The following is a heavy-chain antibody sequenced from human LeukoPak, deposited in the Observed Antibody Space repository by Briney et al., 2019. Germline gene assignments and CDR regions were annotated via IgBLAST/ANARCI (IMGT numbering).Heavy chain of an antibody. D-gene: IGHD6-13*01. CDR3: ARGRQDSSSWSYYFEY. Sequence: SETLSLTCAVYGGSFSGYYWSWIRQPPGKGLEWIGEINHSGSTNYNPSLKSRVTISVDTSKNQFSLKLSSVTAADTAVYYCARGRQDSSSWSYYFEYWGQGTLVTVSS. V-gene: IGHV4-34*01. J-gene: IGHJ4*02. CDR1: GGSFSGYY. CDR2: INHSGST.